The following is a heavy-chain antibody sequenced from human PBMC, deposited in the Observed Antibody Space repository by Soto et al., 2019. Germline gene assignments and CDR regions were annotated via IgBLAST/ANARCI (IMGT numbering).Heavy chain of an antibody. V-gene: IGHV4-31*03. CDR1: GGSISSGGYF. J-gene: IGHJ5*02. CDR2: IYYSGST. D-gene: IGHD3-16*01. Sequence: SETLSLTCTVSGGSISSGGYFWSWIRQHPGKGLEWIGYIYYSGSTYYNPSLKSRVTISVDTSKNQFSLKLSSVTAADTAVYYCARVGGINWFDPWGQGTLVTVSS. CDR3: ARVGGINWFDP.